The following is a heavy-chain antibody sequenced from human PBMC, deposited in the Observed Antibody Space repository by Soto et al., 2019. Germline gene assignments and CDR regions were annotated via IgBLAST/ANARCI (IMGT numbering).Heavy chain of an antibody. D-gene: IGHD6-6*01. Sequence: QVQLQQSGPGLVKPSQTLSLTCAISGDSVSSNSAAWNWIRQSPSRGLEWLGRTYYRSKLYNDYAVSVTSRITINPDTSKNQFSLQLNSVPPEDTAIYYCARGPEYFNSSGFDYWGQGTLVTVSS. CDR1: GDSVSSNSAA. J-gene: IGHJ4*02. CDR3: ARGPEYFNSSGFDY. V-gene: IGHV6-1*01. CDR2: TYYRSKLYN.